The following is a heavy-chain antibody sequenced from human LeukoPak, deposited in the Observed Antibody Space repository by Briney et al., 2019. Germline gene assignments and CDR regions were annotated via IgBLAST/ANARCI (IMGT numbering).Heavy chain of an antibody. V-gene: IGHV3-23*01. CDR2: ISGSGGST. CDR1: GFTFSSYA. D-gene: IGHD2-15*01. CDR3: AKEEGYCSGGSCYSAAFDI. Sequence: GGSLRLSCAASGFTFSSYAMSWVRRAPGKGLEWVSAISGSGGSTYYADSVKGRFTISRDNSTNTLYLRMNSLRAEDTAVYYCAKEEGYCSGGSCYSAAFDIWGQGTMVTVSS. J-gene: IGHJ3*02.